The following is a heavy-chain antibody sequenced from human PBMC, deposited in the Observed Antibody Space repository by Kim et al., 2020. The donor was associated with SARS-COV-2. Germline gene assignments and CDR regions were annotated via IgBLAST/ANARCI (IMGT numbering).Heavy chain of an antibody. Sequence: ASVKVSCKASGYTFTSYGISWVRQAPGQGLEWMGWISAYNGNTNYAQKLQGRVTMTTDTSTSTAYMELRSLRSDDTAVYYCAGAPAGPLNNWFDPWGQGTLVTVSS. CDR2: ISAYNGNT. CDR1: GYTFTSYG. CDR3: AGAPAGPLNNWFDP. V-gene: IGHV1-18*01. D-gene: IGHD6-13*01. J-gene: IGHJ5*02.